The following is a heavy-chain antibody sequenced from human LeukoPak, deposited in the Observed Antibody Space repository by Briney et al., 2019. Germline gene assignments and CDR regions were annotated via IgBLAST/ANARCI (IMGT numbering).Heavy chain of an antibody. D-gene: IGHD5-18*01. CDR2: INSDGSST. Sequence: GSLRLSCAASGFTFSSYWMHWVRQGPGKGLVWVSRINSDGSSTNYADSVKGRFTISRDNARNSLYLQMSSLRAEDTAVYYCARDVGYRSWFDPWGQGTLVTVSS. CDR3: ARDVGYRSWFDP. V-gene: IGHV3-74*01. J-gene: IGHJ5*02. CDR1: GFTFSSYW.